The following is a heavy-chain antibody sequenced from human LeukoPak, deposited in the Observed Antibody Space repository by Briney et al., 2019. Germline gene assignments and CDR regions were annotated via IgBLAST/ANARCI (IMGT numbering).Heavy chain of an antibody. CDR2: INHSGST. D-gene: IGHD3-3*01. CDR3: ARDSITIFEVVTRFDY. CDR1: GGSFSGYY. J-gene: IGHJ4*02. Sequence: PSETLSLTCAVYGGSFSGYYWSWIRQPPGKGLEWIGEINHSGSTNYNPSLKSRVTISVDTSKNQFSLKLSSVTAADTAVYYCARDSITIFEVVTRFDYWGQGTLVTVSS. V-gene: IGHV4-34*01.